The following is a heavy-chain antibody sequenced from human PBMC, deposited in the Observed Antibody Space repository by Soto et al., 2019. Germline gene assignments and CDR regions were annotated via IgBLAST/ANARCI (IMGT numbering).Heavy chain of an antibody. J-gene: IGHJ6*02. CDR2: MNPNSGNT. Sequence: QVQLVQSGAEVKKPGASVKVSCKASGYTFTSYDINWVRQATGQGLEWMGWMNPNSGNTGYAQKFRGRVTMTRNTSISTAYMELSSLRSEDTAVYFCARERTGTTSMDVWGQGTTVTVSS. V-gene: IGHV1-8*01. CDR3: ARERTGTTSMDV. D-gene: IGHD1-1*01. CDR1: GYTFTSYD.